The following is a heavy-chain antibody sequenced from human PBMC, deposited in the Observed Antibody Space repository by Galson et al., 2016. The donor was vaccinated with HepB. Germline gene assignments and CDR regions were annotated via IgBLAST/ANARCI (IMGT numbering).Heavy chain of an antibody. CDR2: VSGYNGDT. V-gene: IGHV1-18*01. J-gene: IGHJ2*01. D-gene: IGHD2-2*01. Sequence: SVKVSCKASGYTFAKYGITWVRQAPGQGLEWMGWVSGYNGDTDYAQKFQARVMMTIDTSTTTVHMELRGLTTDDTDVYYCARAGKIVLLPPDTKQIKDDWHIDFWGRGTLVIVSS. CDR1: GYTFAKYG. CDR3: ARAGKIVLLPPDTKQIKDDWHIDF.